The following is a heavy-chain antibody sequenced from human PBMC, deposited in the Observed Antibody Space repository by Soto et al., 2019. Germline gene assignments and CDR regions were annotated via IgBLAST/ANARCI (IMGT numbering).Heavy chain of an antibody. D-gene: IGHD3-3*01. V-gene: IGHV3-23*01. CDR1: GFTFSSYA. Sequence: GGSLRLSCAASGFTFSSYAMSWVRQAPGKGLEWVSAISGSGGSTYYADSVKGRFTISRDNSKNTLYLQMNSLRAEDTAVYYCAKGREWFHYYYYGMDVWGQGTTVTVSS. CDR2: ISGSGGST. CDR3: AKGREWFHYYYYGMDV. J-gene: IGHJ6*02.